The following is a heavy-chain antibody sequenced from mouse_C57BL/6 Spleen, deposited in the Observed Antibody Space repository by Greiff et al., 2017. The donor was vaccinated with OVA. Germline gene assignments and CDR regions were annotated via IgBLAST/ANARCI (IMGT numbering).Heavy chain of an antibody. CDR1: GYTFTDYN. Sequence: EVQLQQSGPELVKPGASVKIPCKASGYTFTDYNMDWVKQSHGKSLEWIGDFNPNNGGTIYNQKFKGKATLTVDKSSSTAYMELRSLTSEDTAVYYCARVYHWYFDVWGTGTTVTVSS. CDR3: ARVYHWYFDV. CDR2: FNPNNGGT. J-gene: IGHJ1*03. V-gene: IGHV1-18*01. D-gene: IGHD2-3*01.